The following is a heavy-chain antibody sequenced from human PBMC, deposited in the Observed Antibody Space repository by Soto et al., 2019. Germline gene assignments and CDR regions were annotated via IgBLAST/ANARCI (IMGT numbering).Heavy chain of an antibody. D-gene: IGHD4-17*01. CDR1: GYTFTSYG. CDR2: ISAYNGNT. J-gene: IGHJ4*02. V-gene: IGHV1-18*01. CDR3: ARDTSTVTMDFDN. Sequence: ASVKVSCKASGYTFTSYGISWVRQAPGQGLEWMGWISAYNGNTNYTQKLQGRVTVTTDTSTNTAYMELRSLRSDDTAVYYCARDTSTVTMDFDNWGQETLLTVSS.